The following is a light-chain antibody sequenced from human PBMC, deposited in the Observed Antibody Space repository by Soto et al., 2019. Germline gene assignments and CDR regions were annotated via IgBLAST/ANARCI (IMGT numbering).Light chain of an antibody. CDR3: QQSYSTPLA. J-gene: IGKJ4*01. V-gene: IGKV1-39*01. CDR1: QLISSY. Sequence: DIPMTQFPSSLSASVGDRVTITCQASQLISSYLNWYQQKPGKAPKLLIHGATSLQSGVPSRFSGSESGTDFTLTISSLQPEDFATYYCQQSYSTPLAFGGGTKVEIK. CDR2: GAT.